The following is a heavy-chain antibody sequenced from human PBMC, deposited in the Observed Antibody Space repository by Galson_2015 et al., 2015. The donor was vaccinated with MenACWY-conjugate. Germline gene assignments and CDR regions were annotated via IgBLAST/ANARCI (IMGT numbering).Heavy chain of an antibody. J-gene: IGHJ4*02. V-gene: IGHV3-74*01. CDR3: ARDLGAYVGTYCGGDCYLDS. Sequence: SLRLSCAASGFTFSNYWMHWVRQAPGEGLVWVSRINSDVSSTSYADSVKGRFTISRDNAKNTLYLQTNSLGAEDTAMYYCARDLGAYVGTYCGGDCYLDSWGQGTLVTVSS. CDR1: GFTFSNYW. CDR2: INSDVSST. D-gene: IGHD2-21*02.